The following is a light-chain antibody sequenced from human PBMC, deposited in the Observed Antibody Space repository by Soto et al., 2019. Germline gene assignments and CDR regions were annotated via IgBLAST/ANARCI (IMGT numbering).Light chain of an antibody. CDR1: SSNIGAGYD. J-gene: IGLJ1*01. CDR3: AAWDNSLNGPYV. V-gene: IGLV1-40*01. Sequence: QSVLTQPPSVSGAPGQRVTISCTGSSSNIGAGYDVHWYQQLPGTAPKLLIYANNNRPAGVPDRFSASKSGTSASLAITGLQAEDEADYYCAAWDNSLNGPYVFGTGTKVTVL. CDR2: ANN.